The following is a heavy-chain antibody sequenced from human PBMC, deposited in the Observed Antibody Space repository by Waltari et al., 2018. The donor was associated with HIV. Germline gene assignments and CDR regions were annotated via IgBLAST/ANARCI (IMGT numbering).Heavy chain of an antibody. Sequence: QVQLVESGGGVVQPGRSLRLSCAASGFTFKNFAMNWVRQAPGKGLEWVGNIYYDGSKKFYGDSVRGRFTISRDNSKQILYLQMNSLRVEDTALYYCARDYNYAPDYRGQGTLVVVSS. V-gene: IGHV3-33*01. J-gene: IGHJ4*02. CDR3: ARDYNYAPDY. CDR1: GFTFKNFA. CDR2: IYYDGSKK. D-gene: IGHD5-18*01.